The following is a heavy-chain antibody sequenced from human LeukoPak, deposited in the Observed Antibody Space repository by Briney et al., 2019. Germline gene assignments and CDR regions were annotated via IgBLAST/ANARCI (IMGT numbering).Heavy chain of an antibody. CDR3: ATDFIAVAGTYYYYGMDV. V-gene: IGHV1-2*04. D-gene: IGHD6-19*01. CDR2: INPNSGGT. CDR1: GYTFTGYY. Sequence: ASVKVSRKASGYTFTGYYMHWVRQAPGQGLEWMGWINPNSGGTNYAQKFQGWVTMTRDTSISTAYMELSSLRSEDTAAYYCATDFIAVAGTYYYYGMDVWGQGTTVTVSS. J-gene: IGHJ6*02.